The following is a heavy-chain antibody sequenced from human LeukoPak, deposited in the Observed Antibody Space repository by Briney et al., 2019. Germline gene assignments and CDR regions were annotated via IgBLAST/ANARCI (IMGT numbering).Heavy chain of an antibody. J-gene: IGHJ4*02. Sequence: GGSLRLSCAASGFTFSSYWVSWGRQAPGKGMEWVANIKQDGSEKYYVDSVKGRFTISRDNAKNSLYLQMSTLRAEDTAVYYCARGRGSSWTNYFDYRGQGTLVTVSS. CDR1: GFTFSSYW. D-gene: IGHD6-13*01. CDR2: IKQDGSEK. CDR3: ARGRGSSWTNYFDY. V-gene: IGHV3-7*04.